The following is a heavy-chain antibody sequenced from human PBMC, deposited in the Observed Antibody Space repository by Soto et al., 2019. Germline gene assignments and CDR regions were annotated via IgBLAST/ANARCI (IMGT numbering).Heavy chain of an antibody. CDR1: GGSINGYS. D-gene: IGHD2-15*01. CDR3: ARRHVVVVAAARGDAFDI. V-gene: IGHV4-59*08. J-gene: IGHJ3*02. Sequence: AGTLSLTCAVSGGSINGYSWTWFRQSPGQGLEWIGYIYHSGNTNYNPSIKSRVTRSLDTSKNYFSLKLYSVTAADTAVYYCARRHVVVVAAARGDAFDIWGQGTMVTVSS. CDR2: IYHSGNT.